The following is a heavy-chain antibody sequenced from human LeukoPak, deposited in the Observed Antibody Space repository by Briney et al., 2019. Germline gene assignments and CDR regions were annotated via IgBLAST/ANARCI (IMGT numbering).Heavy chain of an antibody. V-gene: IGHV4-59*01. Sequence: PSVTLSLTCTVSGGSISSYYWSWIRQPPGKGLEWIGYIHYSGSTKYDPSLRSRVTTSVDTSKNQFSLKVNSVTAADTAVYYCARGRYYDSSGYRPYYYYYYMDVWGKGTTVTVSS. CDR1: GGSISSYY. CDR3: ARGRYYDSSGYRPYYYYYYMDV. D-gene: IGHD3-22*01. CDR2: IHYSGST. J-gene: IGHJ6*03.